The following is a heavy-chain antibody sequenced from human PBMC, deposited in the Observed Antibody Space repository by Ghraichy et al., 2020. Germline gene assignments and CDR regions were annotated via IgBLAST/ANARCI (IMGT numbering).Heavy chain of an antibody. CDR1: GYTFTSYG. J-gene: IGHJ4*02. CDR3: ARDPYHDISGFPLFDY. D-gene: IGHD3-9*01. V-gene: IGHV1-18*01. CDR2: ISVYNGDT. Sequence: ASVKVSCKASGYTFTSYGISWVRQAPGQGLEWLGWISVYNGDTNYAQKLQGRVSMTTDTSTSTAYMELRSLRADDTAVYYCARDPYHDISGFPLFDYWGQGIPVTVSS.